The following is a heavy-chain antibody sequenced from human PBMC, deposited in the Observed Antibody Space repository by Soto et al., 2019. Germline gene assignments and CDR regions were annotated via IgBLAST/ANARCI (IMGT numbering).Heavy chain of an antibody. CDR1: GFTFSSYG. V-gene: IGHV3-33*01. D-gene: IGHD2-2*01. J-gene: IGHJ4*02. CDR2: IWYDGSNK. Sequence: QVQLVESGGGVVQPGRSLRLSCAASGFTFSSYGMHWVRQAPGKGLEWVAVIWYDGSNKYYADSVKGRFTISRDNSKNPLYLQITGLRAEDTVVYYGARGPYVPPRTPYFDYGGQGPRVTVSS. CDR3: ARGPYVPPRTPYFDY.